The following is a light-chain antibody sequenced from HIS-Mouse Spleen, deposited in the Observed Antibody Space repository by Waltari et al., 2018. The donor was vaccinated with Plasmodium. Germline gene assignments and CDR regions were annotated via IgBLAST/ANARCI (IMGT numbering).Light chain of an antibody. CDR3: QQYNNWSFT. Sequence: EIVMTQPPATLSVSQGERASLSCRASQSVRSNLAWYQQKPGQAPRLLIYGASTRATGIPARFSGSGSGTEFTLTISSLQSEDFAVYYCQQYNNWSFTFGPGTKVDIK. J-gene: IGKJ3*01. V-gene: IGKV3-15*01. CDR1: QSVRSN. CDR2: GAS.